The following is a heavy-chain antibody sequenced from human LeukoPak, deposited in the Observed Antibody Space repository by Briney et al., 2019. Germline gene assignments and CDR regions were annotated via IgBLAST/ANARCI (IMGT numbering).Heavy chain of an antibody. J-gene: IGHJ6*02. CDR3: AREAGELAHYYYYGMDV. CDR2: ISYDGSNK. Sequence: GGSLRLSCAASGFTFSSYAMHWVRQAPGRGLEWVAVISYDGSNKYYADSVKGRFTISRDNSKNTLYLQMNSLRAEDTAVYHCAREAGELAHYYYYGMDVWGQGTTVTVSS. V-gene: IGHV3-30-3*01. CDR1: GFTFSSYA. D-gene: IGHD1-1*01.